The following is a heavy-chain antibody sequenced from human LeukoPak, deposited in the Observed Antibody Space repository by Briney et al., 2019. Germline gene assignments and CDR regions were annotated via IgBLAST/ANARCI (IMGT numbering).Heavy chain of an antibody. CDR3: ARELDPTFDY. J-gene: IGHJ4*02. CDR2: ISSSSTYM. V-gene: IGHV3-21*01. Sequence: GGSLRLSCAASGFTFSAYSMNWVRQAPGKGLEWVSSISSSSTYMYYADSEKGRFTISRDNAKNSLYLQMNSLTAEDTAVYYCARELDPTFDYWGQGTLVTVSS. CDR1: GFTFSAYS.